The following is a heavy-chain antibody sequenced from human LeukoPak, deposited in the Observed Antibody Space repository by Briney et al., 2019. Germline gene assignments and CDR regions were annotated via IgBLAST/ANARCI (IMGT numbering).Heavy chain of an antibody. J-gene: IGHJ4*02. CDR2: ISSSSSYI. V-gene: IGHV3-21*01. CDR3: AREVSGYIAVAGTFDY. D-gene: IGHD6-19*01. CDR1: GFTFSSYS. Sequence: PGGSLRRSCAASGFTFSSYSMNWVRQAPGKGLEWVSSISSSSSYIYYADSVKGRFTISRDNAKNSLYLQMNSLRAEDTAVYYCAREVSGYIAVAGTFDYWGQGTLVTVSS.